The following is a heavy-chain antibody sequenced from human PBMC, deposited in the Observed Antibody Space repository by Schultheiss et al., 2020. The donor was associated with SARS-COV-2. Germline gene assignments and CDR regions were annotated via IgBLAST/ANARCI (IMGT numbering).Heavy chain of an antibody. J-gene: IGHJ4*02. CDR1: GGSISSYY. CDR3: ARHQSSGLDY. V-gene: IGHV4-59*05. D-gene: IGHD6-19*01. CDR2: IYYSGST. Sequence: LSLTCTVSGGSISSYYWSWIRQPAGKGLEWIGSIYYSGSTYYNPSLKSRVTISVDTSKNQFSLKLSSVTAADTAVYYCARHQSSGLDYWGQGTLVTVSS.